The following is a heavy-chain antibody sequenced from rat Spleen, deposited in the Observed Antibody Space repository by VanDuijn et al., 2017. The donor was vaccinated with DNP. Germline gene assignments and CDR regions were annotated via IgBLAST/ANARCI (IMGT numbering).Heavy chain of an antibody. CDR3: ARDNYGTNGAMDA. CDR1: GFTFSDYA. D-gene: IGHD1-11*01. V-gene: IGHV5-17*01. CDR2: ISYDGLRT. J-gene: IGHJ4*01. Sequence: EVQLVASGGGLVQPGRSLKLFCAASGFTFSDYAMAWVRQAPNTGLEWVATISYDGLRTYYRDSVKGRFTISRDDAKTTLYLQMDSLRSEDTATYYCARDNYGTNGAMDAWGQVTAVTVSS.